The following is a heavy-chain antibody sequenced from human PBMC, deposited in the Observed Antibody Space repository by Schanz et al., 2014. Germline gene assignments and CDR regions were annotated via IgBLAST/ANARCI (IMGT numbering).Heavy chain of an antibody. CDR1: GKRYF. D-gene: IGHD6-6*01. CDR2: IDPRGAST. CDR3: ARGGAYRSPSPVFYFDY. J-gene: IGHJ4*02. Sequence: QLQLVQSGAEVKKPGASVKISCGTFGKRYFIHWVRQAPGQGLEWMGMIDPRGASTTYAQKFQGRLSLTGDMSTSTLYLELRSLTSEDTAVYYCARGGAYRSPSPVFYFDYWGQGTLVTVSS. V-gene: IGHV1-46*02.